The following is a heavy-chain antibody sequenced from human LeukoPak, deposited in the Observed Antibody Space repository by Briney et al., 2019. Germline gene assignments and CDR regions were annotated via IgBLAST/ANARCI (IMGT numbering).Heavy chain of an antibody. J-gene: IGHJ3*02. D-gene: IGHD2-8*01. CDR2: LNENGVKT. V-gene: IGHV3-23*01. CDR1: GFTFSSYE. Sequence: PGGSLRLSCEASGFTFSSYEMSWVRQAPGKGLEWVSGLNENGVKTDYADSVKGRFIISRDNSRNTLYLQMSSLKVEDTAVYYCAKLPTVYGVADSFDMWGEGTTVTVSS. CDR3: AKLPTVYGVADSFDM.